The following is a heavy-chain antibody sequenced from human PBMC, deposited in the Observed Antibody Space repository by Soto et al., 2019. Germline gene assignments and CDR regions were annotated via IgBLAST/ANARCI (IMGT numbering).Heavy chain of an antibody. CDR3: VSGPYGVVY. Sequence: EVQLVESGGGLVQPGGSLRLSCAASGFTFSSYSMNWVRQAPGKGLEWVSYISSGSNTIYYADSVKGRFTISRDDAKNSLYLQMNSLRDEDTAVYYCVSGPYGVVYWGQGTQVTVSS. CDR2: ISSGSNTI. J-gene: IGHJ4*02. CDR1: GFTFSSYS. D-gene: IGHD4-17*01. V-gene: IGHV3-48*02.